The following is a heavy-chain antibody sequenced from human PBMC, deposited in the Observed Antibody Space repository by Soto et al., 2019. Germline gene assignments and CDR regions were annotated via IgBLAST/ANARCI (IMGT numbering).Heavy chain of an antibody. CDR2: ISDSGGGT. J-gene: IGHJ4*02. CDR1: GFTFSTCA. D-gene: IGHD4-17*01. CDR3: AKCAVTVTMYNDY. Sequence: GGSLRLSCAASGFTFSTCAMGWVRQAPGKGLEWVSGISDSGGGTYYADSVKGRFTISRDNPKNTLYLQMNSLRADDTAVYYCAKCAVTVTMYNDYWGQGTLVTVSS. V-gene: IGHV3-23*01.